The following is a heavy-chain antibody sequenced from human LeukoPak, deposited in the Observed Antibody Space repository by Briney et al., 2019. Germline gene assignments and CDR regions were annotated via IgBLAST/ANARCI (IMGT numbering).Heavy chain of an antibody. CDR1: GYTFTSYD. J-gene: IGHJ4*02. Sequence: ASVKVSCKASGYTFTSYDISWVRQAPGQGLEWMGWISTYDDNTHYAQKLQGRVTMTTDTSTSTVYMELKSLRSDDTAVYYCARIQSRIIAARPGNPAFDYWGRGTLVTVSS. CDR2: ISTYDDNT. D-gene: IGHD6-6*01. CDR3: ARIQSRIIAARPGNPAFDY. V-gene: IGHV1-18*01.